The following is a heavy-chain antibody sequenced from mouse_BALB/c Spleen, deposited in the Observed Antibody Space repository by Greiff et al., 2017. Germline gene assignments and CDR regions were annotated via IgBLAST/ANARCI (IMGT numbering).Heavy chain of an antibody. CDR3: ARGGSYAMDY. Sequence: EVQRVESGGGLVKPGGSLKLSCAASGFTFSSYAMSWVRQPPEKRLEWVAEISSGGSYTYYPDTVTGRFTISRDNAKNTLYLEMSSLRSEDTAMYYCARGGSYAMDYWGQGTSVTVSS. CDR1: GFTFSSYA. CDR2: ISSGGSYT. J-gene: IGHJ4*01. V-gene: IGHV5-9-4*01.